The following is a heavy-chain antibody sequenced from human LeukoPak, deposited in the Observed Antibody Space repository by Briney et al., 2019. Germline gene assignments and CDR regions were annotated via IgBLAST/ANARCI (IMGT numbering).Heavy chain of an antibody. D-gene: IGHD4-17*01. J-gene: IGHJ4*02. CDR2: VYYNGLT. V-gene: IGHV4-59*01. CDR3: TRERSTVTFDY. Sequence: GSLRLSCAASGFTFSSCAMTWIRQAPGRGLEWIGYVYYNGLTSYNASLRSRLILSVDTARNQVSLKLTSVTAADTAVYYCTRERSTVTFDYWGQGTLVTVSS. CDR1: GFTFSSCA.